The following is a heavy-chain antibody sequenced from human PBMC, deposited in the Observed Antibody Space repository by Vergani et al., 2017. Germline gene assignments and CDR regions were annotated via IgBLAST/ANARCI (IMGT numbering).Heavy chain of an antibody. V-gene: IGHV3-21*01. Sequence: EVQLVESGGGLVKPGGSLRLSCAASGFTFSSYSMNWVRQAPGKGLEWVSSISSSSSYIYYADSVKGRFTIFRDNAKNSLYLQMNSLRAEDTAVYYCARDVYYDSSGYYDWGQGTLVTVSS. CDR1: GFTFSSYS. J-gene: IGHJ4*02. CDR2: ISSSSSYI. CDR3: ARDVYYDSSGYYD. D-gene: IGHD3-22*01.